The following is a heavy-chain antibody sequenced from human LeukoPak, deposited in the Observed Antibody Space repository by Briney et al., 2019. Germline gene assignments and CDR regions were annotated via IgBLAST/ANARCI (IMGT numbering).Heavy chain of an antibody. V-gene: IGHV3-74*01. Sequence: GGSLRLSCAASGFAFRHYWMHWVRQVPGKGLVWVSRINPDGTTINYADSVRGRFAISRDNAKNTLHLEMNGLRADDTAVYYCARFRAGAGDFWGQGTLVSVSS. CDR2: INPDGTTI. CDR3: ARFRAGAGDF. J-gene: IGHJ4*02. D-gene: IGHD4/OR15-4a*01. CDR1: GFAFRHYW.